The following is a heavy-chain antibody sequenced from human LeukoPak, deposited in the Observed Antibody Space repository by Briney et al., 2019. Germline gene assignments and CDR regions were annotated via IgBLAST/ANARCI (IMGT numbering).Heavy chain of an antibody. CDR3: AQGLQLWFGFDY. CDR2: ISGSGGSA. Sequence: PGGSLRLSCAASGFTFSNYAMNWVRQAPGNGLEWVSTISGSGGSAYFADSVRGRFTISRDNSKNTLYLQMNSLRAEDTAVYYCAQGLQLWFGFDYWGQGTLVTVSS. D-gene: IGHD3-10*01. J-gene: IGHJ4*02. CDR1: GFTFSNYA. V-gene: IGHV3-23*01.